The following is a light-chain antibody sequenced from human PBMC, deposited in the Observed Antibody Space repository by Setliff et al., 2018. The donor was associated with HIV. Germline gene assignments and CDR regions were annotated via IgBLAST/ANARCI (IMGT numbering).Light chain of an antibody. J-gene: IGLJ1*01. Sequence: QSALAQPASVSGSPGQVITVSCTGTRSDVGAYNSVSWFQQHPGRAPKLIIFDVSSRPSGVSNRFSGSKFGSTASLTISGLQTEDEADYYCDSYTSTGIYVFGTGTKVTVL. CDR3: DSYTSTGIYV. CDR2: DVS. V-gene: IGLV2-14*03. CDR1: RSDVGAYNS.